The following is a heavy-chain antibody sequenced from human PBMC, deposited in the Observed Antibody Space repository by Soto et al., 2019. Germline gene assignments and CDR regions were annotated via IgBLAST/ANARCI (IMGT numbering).Heavy chain of an antibody. CDR1: GFSLTTSGVG. V-gene: IGHV2-5*02. CDR3: AHRVLRTVFGLVTTTAIYFDF. CDR2: IYWDDDK. J-gene: IGHJ4*02. Sequence: QITLNESGPTQVKPRQTLTLTCTFSGFSLTTSGVGVRWIRQSPGKAPEWLALIYWDDDKRYSSSLKSRLTITKDTSKNHVVMTMADLDPADTATYYCAHRVLRTVFGLVTTTAIYFDFWGQGTPVAVSS. D-gene: IGHD3-3*01.